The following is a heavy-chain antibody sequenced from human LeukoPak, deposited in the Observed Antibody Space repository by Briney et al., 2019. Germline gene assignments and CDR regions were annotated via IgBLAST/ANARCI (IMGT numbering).Heavy chain of an antibody. CDR1: GFTFSDYY. D-gene: IGHD2-15*01. CDR2: ISSSGSTI. Sequence: PGGSLRLSCAASGFTFSDYYMSWIRQAPGKGLEWVSYISSSGSTIYYADSVKGRFTISRDNARDSLYLQMNSLRAEDTAVYYCARDTNGYCSGGSCYPSGYWGQGTLVTVSS. CDR3: ARDTNGYCSGGSCYPSGY. J-gene: IGHJ4*02. V-gene: IGHV3-11*01.